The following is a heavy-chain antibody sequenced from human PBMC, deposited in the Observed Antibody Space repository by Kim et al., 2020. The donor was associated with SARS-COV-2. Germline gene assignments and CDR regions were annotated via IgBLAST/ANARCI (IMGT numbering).Heavy chain of an antibody. D-gene: IGHD4-17*01. V-gene: IGHV5-10-1*01. CDR1: GYSFTSYW. CDR3: ARLVAYGGNSPRLDY. CDR2: IDPSDSYT. Sequence: GESLKISCKGSGYSFTSYWISWVRQMPGKGLEWMGRIDPSDSYTNYSPSFQGHVTISADKSISTAYLQWSSLKASDTAMYYCARLVAYGGNSPRLDYWGQGTLVTVSS. J-gene: IGHJ4*02.